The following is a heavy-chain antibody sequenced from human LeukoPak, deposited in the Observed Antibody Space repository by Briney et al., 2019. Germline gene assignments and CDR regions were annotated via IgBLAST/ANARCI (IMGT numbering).Heavy chain of an antibody. CDR3: ATASKVVPADY. J-gene: IGHJ4*02. CDR1: GGTFSSYA. D-gene: IGHD2-2*01. Sequence: GASVKVSCKASGGTFSSYAISWVRQAPGQGLEWMGRIIPILGIANYAQKFQGRVTITADKSTSTAYMELSGLRSEDTAVYYCATASKVVPADYWGQGTLVTVSS. CDR2: IIPILGIA. V-gene: IGHV1-69*04.